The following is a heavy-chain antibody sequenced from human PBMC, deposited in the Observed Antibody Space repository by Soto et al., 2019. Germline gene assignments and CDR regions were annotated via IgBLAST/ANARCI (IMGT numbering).Heavy chain of an antibody. Sequence: QVQLVQSGAEVKKPGASVKVSCKASGYTFTSYDIHWVRQATGQGLEWMGWMNPNSGNTGYAQKFQGRVTMTRNTSISTVYMELSSLRSEDTAVYYFARVFLDYGEQVDAFEIWGQGTMVTVSS. V-gene: IGHV1-8*01. CDR3: ARVFLDYGEQVDAFEI. CDR2: MNPNSGNT. CDR1: GYTFTSYD. D-gene: IGHD4-17*01. J-gene: IGHJ3*02.